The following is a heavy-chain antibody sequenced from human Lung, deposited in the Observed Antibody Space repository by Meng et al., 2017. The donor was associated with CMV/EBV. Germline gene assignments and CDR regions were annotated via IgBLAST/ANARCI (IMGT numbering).Heavy chain of an antibody. CDR3: ARDGTLSPYYYYYGMDV. CDR1: GFTFSSYW. V-gene: IGHV3-7*01. J-gene: IGHJ6*02. CDR2: INQDGNEE. Sequence: GESXKISCAASGFTFSSYWMSWVRQAPGKGLEWVANINQDGNEEYYVDSLKGRFTISRDNAKNSLYLQMTSLRAEDTAVYYCARDGTLSPYYYYYGMDVLGQGXTVTVSS.